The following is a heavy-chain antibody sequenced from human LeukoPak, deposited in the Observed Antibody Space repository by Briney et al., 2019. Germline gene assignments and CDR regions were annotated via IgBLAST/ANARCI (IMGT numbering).Heavy chain of an antibody. J-gene: IGHJ4*02. D-gene: IGHD3-22*01. V-gene: IGHV4-34*01. CDR1: GGXFSGYY. CDR2: INHSGST. CDR3: ANEVHYYDSSGYSYHFDY. Sequence: SETLSLTCAVYGGXFSGYYWSWIRQPPGKGLEWIGEINHSGSTNYNPSLKSRVTISVDTSKNQFSLKLSSVTAADTAVYYCANEVHYYDSSGYSYHFDYWGQGTLVTVSS.